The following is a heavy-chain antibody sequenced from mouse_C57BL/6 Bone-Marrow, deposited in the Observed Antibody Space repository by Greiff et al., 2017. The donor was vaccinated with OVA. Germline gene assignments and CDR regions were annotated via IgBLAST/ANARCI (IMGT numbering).Heavy chain of an antibody. J-gene: IGHJ4*01. V-gene: IGHV1-42*01. Sequence: EVQLQQSGPELVKPGASVKISCKASGYSFTGYYMNWVKQSPEKSLEWIGEINPSTGGTTYNQKFKAKATFSSTAYMQLKSLTSEDSAVYYCARAPVDYWGQGTSVTVSS. CDR2: INPSTGGT. CDR1: GYSFTGYY. CDR3: ARAPVDY.